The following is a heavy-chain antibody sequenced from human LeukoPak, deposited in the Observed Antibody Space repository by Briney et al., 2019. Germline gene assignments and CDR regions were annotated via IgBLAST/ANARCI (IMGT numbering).Heavy chain of an antibody. CDR3: ARDRPDYDSLAGSFKGLPDLYF. Sequence: WEALSVLCAVFCVHFIGYYWGWIRQPPGKGLEWIGEIYPSGSTNVNPSLKSRVTLSVDTPQNQFSLKLSSVTAADTAVYYCARDRPDYDSLAGSFKGLPDLYFWGDGTLVTVSS. J-gene: IGHJ4*01. CDR1: CVHFIGYY. V-gene: IGHV4-34*01. CDR2: IYPSGST. D-gene: IGHD3-9*01.